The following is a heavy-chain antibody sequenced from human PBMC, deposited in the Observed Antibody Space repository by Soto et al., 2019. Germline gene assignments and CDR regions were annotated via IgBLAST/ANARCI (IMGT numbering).Heavy chain of an antibody. CDR1: GYTFTRYT. D-gene: IGHD2-21*01. CDR2: INPDNGNT. J-gene: IGHJ5*02. V-gene: IGHV1-3*01. Sequence: QVQLVQSGAEVKKPGASVKISCQASGYTFTRYTMNWVRQAPGQRLEWMGWINPDNGNTKSSQKFQDRVIITRDTSASTAYMALSSLRSEDTAVYYCARHIATGQLHPWGQGTLVSVSS. CDR3: ARHIATGQLHP.